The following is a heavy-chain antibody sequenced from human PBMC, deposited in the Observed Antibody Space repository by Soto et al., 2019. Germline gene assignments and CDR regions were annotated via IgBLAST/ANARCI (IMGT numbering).Heavy chain of an antibody. CDR1: GFTFSSYP. Sequence: EVQLLESGGGLVQPAGSLRLSCAASGFTFSSYPMSWVRQAPGKGLEWVSVISGRGGSTYYADSVKGRFTISRDNARNTLDLQMNTLRAEDTAIYYRAKVSRPTYWFDPWGQGTLVTVSS. CDR2: ISGRGGST. J-gene: IGHJ5*02. CDR3: AKVSRPTYWFDP. V-gene: IGHV3-23*01.